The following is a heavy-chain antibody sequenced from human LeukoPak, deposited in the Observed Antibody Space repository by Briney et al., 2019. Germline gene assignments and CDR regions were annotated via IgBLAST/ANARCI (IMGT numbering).Heavy chain of an antibody. D-gene: IGHD6-19*01. V-gene: IGHV3-11*04. CDR1: GFTFSDYY. J-gene: IGHJ4*02. Sequence: GGSLRLSCAASGFTFSDYYMSWIRQAPGKGLEWVSYISSSGTTIYYADSVKGRFTISRDNAKNSLYLQMNSLRAEDTAVYYCARFSSYIAVSGLDYWGQGTLVTVSS. CDR3: ARFSSYIAVSGLDY. CDR2: ISSSGTTI.